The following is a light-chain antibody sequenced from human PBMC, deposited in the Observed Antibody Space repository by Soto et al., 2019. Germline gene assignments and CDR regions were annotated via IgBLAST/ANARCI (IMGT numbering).Light chain of an antibody. J-gene: IGKJ1*01. V-gene: IGKV3-15*01. CDR1: QSVSSN. CDR2: RAS. CDR3: QQYNNWPGT. Sequence: DILMTQSPATLSLSPGGRATLSCRASQSVSSNLAWYQQKPGQAPRLLIQRASTRATGIPARFSGSGSGTEFTLTISSLQSEDFAGYFCQQYNNWPGTFGQGTKVEIK.